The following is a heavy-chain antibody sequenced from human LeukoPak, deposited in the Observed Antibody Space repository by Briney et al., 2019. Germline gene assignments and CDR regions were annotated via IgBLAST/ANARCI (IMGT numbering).Heavy chain of an antibody. CDR2: IYYSGTT. D-gene: IGHD1-26*01. J-gene: IGHJ4*02. CDR3: ARATVGATRGLDY. V-gene: IGHV4-39*07. Sequence: SETLSLTCTVSGDSISSSSYYWAWIRQPPGKGLEWIGSIYYSGTTYYKPSLKSRVTISVDTSKNQFSLRLSSMTAADTAVYYCARATVGATRGLDYWGQGTLVTVSS. CDR1: GDSISSSSYY.